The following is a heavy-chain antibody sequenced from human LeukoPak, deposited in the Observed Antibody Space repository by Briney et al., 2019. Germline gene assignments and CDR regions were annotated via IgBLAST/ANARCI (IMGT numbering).Heavy chain of an antibody. CDR3: ARWEGYCSSTSCYTPYYYYGMDV. Sequence: GGSLRLSCAASGFTFSSDGMHWVRRAPGKGLEWVAVIWYDGSNKYYADSVKGRFTISRDNSKNTLYLQMNSLRAEDTAVYYCARWEGYCSSTSCYTPYYYYGMDVWGQGTTVTVSS. CDR1: GFTFSSDG. J-gene: IGHJ6*02. CDR2: IWYDGSNK. V-gene: IGHV3-33*01. D-gene: IGHD2-2*02.